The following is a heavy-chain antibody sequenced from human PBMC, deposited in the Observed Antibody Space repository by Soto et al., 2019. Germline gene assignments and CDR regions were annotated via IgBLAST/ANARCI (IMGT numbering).Heavy chain of an antibody. CDR2: ISPRGGAT. V-gene: IGHV1-46*01. J-gene: IGHJ4*02. D-gene: IGHD2-15*01. CDR1: GYTFTSYY. CDR3: ARPLVYTYGSHFDF. Sequence: GASVKVSCKASGYTFTSYYIHWVRQAPGQRFEWMGLISPRGGATTYAHNFRGRVTMTRDTSTTTVYMDLNSLRSEDTAVYYCARPLVYTYGSHFDFWGQGTQVTVSS.